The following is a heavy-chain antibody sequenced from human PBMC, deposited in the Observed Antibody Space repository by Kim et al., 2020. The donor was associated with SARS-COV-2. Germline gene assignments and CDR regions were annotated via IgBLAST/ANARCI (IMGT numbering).Heavy chain of an antibody. CDR1: GYSFTSYW. D-gene: IGHD6-19*01. Sequence: GESLKISCKGSGYSFTSYWISWVRQMPGKGLEWMGRIDPSDSYTNYSPSFQGHVTISADKSISTAYLQWSSLKASDTAMYYCASSTQMYSSGWFTGISGSSQDAFDIWGEGTMVTVSS. CDR3: ASSTQMYSSGWFTGISGSSQDAFDI. J-gene: IGHJ3*02. CDR2: IDPSDSYT. V-gene: IGHV5-10-1*01.